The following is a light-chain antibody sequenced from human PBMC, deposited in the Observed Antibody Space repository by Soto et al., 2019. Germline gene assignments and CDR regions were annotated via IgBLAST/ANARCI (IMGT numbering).Light chain of an antibody. V-gene: IGKV3-15*01. J-gene: IGKJ3*01. Sequence: EIVITQSPATLSVSPGERATLSCRASQSVGRNLAWYQQKAGQGPRLLIYAASTRANVIPARFSGSGSGTEFTLPISSLQSEDFAVYFCQQYKIWPQFTFGPGTTVDIK. CDR3: QQYKIWPQFT. CDR1: QSVGRN. CDR2: AAS.